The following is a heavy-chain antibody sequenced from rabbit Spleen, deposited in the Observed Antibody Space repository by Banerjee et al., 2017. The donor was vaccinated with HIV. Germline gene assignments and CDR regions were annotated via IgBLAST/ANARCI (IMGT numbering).Heavy chain of an antibody. CDR3: ARDPAYASGSGSAIPYL. D-gene: IGHD1-1*01. Sequence: QLVESGGGLVKPEGSLKLSCEGSGFDFSSYYMSWVRQAPGKGLEWIGYIDPFFGTTYYANWVNGRFTISNDNAQNTVFLRMTSLTVADTATYFCARDPAYASGSGSAIPYLWGPGTLVTVS. CDR1: GFDFSSYY. J-gene: IGHJ4*01. V-gene: IGHV1S7*01. CDR2: IDPFFGTT.